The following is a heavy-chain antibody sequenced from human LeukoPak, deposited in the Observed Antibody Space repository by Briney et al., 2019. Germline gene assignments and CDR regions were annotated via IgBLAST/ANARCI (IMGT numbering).Heavy chain of an antibody. V-gene: IGHV3-74*01. J-gene: IGHJ4*02. CDR3: ARVQLRLGGLWSYYFDY. D-gene: IGHD3-16*01. CDR1: GFTLSNYW. Sequence: HPGGSLRLSCAASGFTLSNYWMHWVRQVPGKGLVWVSRINSDGSNTNYADSVKGRFTISRDNAKNRLYLQMNSLRAEDTAVYHCARVQLRLGGLWSYYFDYWGQGTLVTVSS. CDR2: INSDGSNT.